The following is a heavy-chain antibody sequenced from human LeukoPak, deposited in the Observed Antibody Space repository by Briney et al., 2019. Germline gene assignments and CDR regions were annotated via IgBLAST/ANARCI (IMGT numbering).Heavy chain of an antibody. Sequence: PSQTLSLICAVSGGSISSGGYSWSWIRQPPGTGLEWIGYIYHSGSTYYNPSLKSRVTISVDRSKNQFSLKLSSVTAADTAVYYCAGRELWFGELDDDYGMDVWGQGTTVTVSS. V-gene: IGHV4-30-2*01. CDR1: GGSISSGGYS. CDR2: IYHSGST. CDR3: AGRELWFGELDDDYGMDV. D-gene: IGHD3-10*01. J-gene: IGHJ6*02.